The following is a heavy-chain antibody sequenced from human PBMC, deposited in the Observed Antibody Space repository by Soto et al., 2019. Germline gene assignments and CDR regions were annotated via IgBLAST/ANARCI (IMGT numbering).Heavy chain of an antibody. J-gene: IGHJ3*02. Sequence: PGGSLRLSCTASVFTVGDYAMSWFRKDPGKGLEWVGFIRSKAYGGTTEYAASVKGRFTISRDDSKSIAYLQMNSLKTEDTAVYYCTRALGITMVRGVPSDAFDIWGQGTMVTVSS. D-gene: IGHD3-10*01. V-gene: IGHV3-49*03. CDR2: IRSKAYGGTT. CDR1: VFTVGDYA. CDR3: TRALGITMVRGVPSDAFDI.